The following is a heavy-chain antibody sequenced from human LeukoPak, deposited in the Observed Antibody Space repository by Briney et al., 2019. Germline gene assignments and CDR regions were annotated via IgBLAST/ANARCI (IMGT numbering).Heavy chain of an antibody. V-gene: IGHV3-74*01. CDR2: NASDGSST. CDR1: GFTFSSYW. J-gene: IGHJ4*02. CDR3: ARGRPHGNDY. D-gene: IGHD4-23*01. Sequence: GGSLRLSCAASGFTFSSYWMNWVRQAPGKGLVWVSRNASDGSSTTYADSVKGRFSISRDNAKNTLYLQMNSLRVEDTAVYYCARGRPHGNDYWGQGTLVTVSS.